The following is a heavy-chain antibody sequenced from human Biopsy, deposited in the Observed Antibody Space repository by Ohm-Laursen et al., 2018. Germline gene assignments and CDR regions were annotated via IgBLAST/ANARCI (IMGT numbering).Heavy chain of an antibody. V-gene: IGHV4-59*01. CDR1: GVSISTYY. CDR3: AREAIGVATAFDI. J-gene: IGHJ3*02. Sequence: TLSLTCTVSGVSISTYYWSWIRQSPGRGLEWIAYIYYSGSTDYNPSLKSRVTISLDTSKNQFPLKLSSVTAADTAIYYCAREAIGVATAFDIWGQGTMVTVSS. D-gene: IGHD5-12*01. CDR2: IYYSGST.